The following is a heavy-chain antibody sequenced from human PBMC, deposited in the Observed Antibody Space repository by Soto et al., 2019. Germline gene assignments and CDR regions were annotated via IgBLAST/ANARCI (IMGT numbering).Heavy chain of an antibody. CDR3: ERSGGGGCGGDCYSGY. CDR1: GGTFSSYT. D-gene: IGHD2-21*02. V-gene: IGHV1-69*02. CDR2: IIPILGIA. J-gene: IGHJ4*02. Sequence: QVQLVQSGAEVKKPGSSVKVSCKASGGTFSSYTISWVRQAPGQGLEWMGRIIPILGIANYAQKFQGRVTITADKSQSTAYKEVGSLRSEDTAVYYGERSGGGGCGGDCYSGYWGQGTLVTVSS.